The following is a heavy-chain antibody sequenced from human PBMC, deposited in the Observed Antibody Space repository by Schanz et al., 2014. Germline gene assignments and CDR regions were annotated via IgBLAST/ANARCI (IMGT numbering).Heavy chain of an antibody. Sequence: VQLVDSGGGLVKPGGSLRLSCAASGFTFSDYYMNWVRQAPGKGLEWVSSISSSSSYISYADSVKGRFTISRDNAKNSLYLQMNSLRAEDTAVYYCARPSDSSWYMDVWGKWTTVTVSS. D-gene: IGHD2-21*02. CDR2: ISSSSSYI. J-gene: IGHJ6*03. V-gene: IGHV3-21*02. CDR1: GFTFSDYY. CDR3: ARPSDSSWYMDV.